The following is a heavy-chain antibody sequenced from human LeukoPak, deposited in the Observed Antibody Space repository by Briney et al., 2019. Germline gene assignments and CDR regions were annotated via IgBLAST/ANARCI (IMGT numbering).Heavy chain of an antibody. J-gene: IGHJ5*02. D-gene: IGHD4-11*01. CDR3: ARDTSYTVDDTVDWFDP. CDR2: IYHSGST. V-gene: IGHV4-30-2*01. Sequence: SETLSLTCTVSGASISSGGYYWSWIRQPPGKGLEWIGYIYHSGSTYYNPSLKSRVTISVDRSKNQFSLKLSSVTAADTAVYYCARDTSYTVDDTVDWFDPWGQGTLVTVSS. CDR1: GASISSGGYY.